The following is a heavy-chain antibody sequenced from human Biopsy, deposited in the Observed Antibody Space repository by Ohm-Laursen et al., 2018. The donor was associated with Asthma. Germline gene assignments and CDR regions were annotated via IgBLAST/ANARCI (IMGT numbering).Heavy chain of an antibody. Sequence: LTCAASGFAVSRDHMFWVRQAPGKGLEWASVIYSGGTSHTADSVRGRFTISRDYSKNTLYLQMHSLRAEDTAVYYYARGDSSNWSHYYFDYWGQGTLVTVSS. CDR1: GFAVSRDH. D-gene: IGHD3-22*01. CDR2: IYSGGTS. J-gene: IGHJ4*02. V-gene: IGHV3-53*01. CDR3: ARGDSSNWSHYYFDY.